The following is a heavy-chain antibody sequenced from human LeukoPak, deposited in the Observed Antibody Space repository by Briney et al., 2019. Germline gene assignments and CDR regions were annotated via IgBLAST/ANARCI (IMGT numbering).Heavy chain of an antibody. J-gene: IGHJ6*03. Sequence: ASVKVSCKASGYTFTGYYMHWVRQAPGQGLEWMGWINPNSGGTNYAQKFQGRVTMTRDTSISTAYMELSRLRSDDTAVYYCARDYVVVAATPSYYMDVWGKGTTVTVFS. CDR2: INPNSGGT. CDR3: ARDYVVVAATPSYYMDV. CDR1: GYTFTGYY. V-gene: IGHV1-2*02. D-gene: IGHD2-15*01.